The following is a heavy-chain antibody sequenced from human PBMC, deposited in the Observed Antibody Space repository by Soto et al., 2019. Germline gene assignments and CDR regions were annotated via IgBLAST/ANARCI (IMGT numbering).Heavy chain of an antibody. CDR3: ARRYDFWSGYYTSNWFDP. Sequence: QVQLVQSGAEVKKPGASVKVSCKASGYTFTSYAMHWVRQAPGQRLEWMGWINAGNGNTKYSQKFQGRVTITRDTSASTAYMELSSLRSEDTAVYYCARRYDFWSGYYTSNWFDPWGQGTLVTVSS. D-gene: IGHD3-3*01. CDR1: GYTFTSYA. V-gene: IGHV1-3*01. J-gene: IGHJ5*02. CDR2: INAGNGNT.